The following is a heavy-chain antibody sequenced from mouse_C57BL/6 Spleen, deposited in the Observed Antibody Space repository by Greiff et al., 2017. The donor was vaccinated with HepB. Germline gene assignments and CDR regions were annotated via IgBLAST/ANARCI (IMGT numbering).Heavy chain of an antibody. Sequence: QVQLQQPGAELVMPGASVKLSCKASGYNFTSYWMPWVKQRPGQGLEWIGAIDPSDSYTNYNQKFKGKSTLTVDTSSSTAYMQLSSLTSEDSAVYYGARSRGYDGDYYAMDYWGQGTSVTVSS. CDR1: GYNFTSYW. J-gene: IGHJ4*01. CDR2: IDPSDSYT. D-gene: IGHD2-2*01. CDR3: ARSRGYDGDYYAMDY. V-gene: IGHV1-69*01.